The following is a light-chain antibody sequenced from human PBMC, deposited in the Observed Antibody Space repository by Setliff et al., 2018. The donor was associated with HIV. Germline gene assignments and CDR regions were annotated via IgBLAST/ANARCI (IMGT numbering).Light chain of an antibody. CDR1: SSDVGGYNY. V-gene: IGLV2-23*02. Sequence: QSALAQPASVSGSPGQSITLSCTGTSSDVGGYNYVSWYQQHPDKAPKLMIYDVKNRPSGVSDRFSGSKSGSTASLTISGLQAEDEADYYCCSYAGSGPVFGAGTKVTVL. J-gene: IGLJ1*01. CDR3: CSYAGSGPV. CDR2: DVK.